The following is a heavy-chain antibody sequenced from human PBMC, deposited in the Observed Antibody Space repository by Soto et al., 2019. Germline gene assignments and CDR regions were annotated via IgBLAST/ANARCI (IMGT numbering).Heavy chain of an antibody. Sequence: GGSLSLSCAASGFTFSSYSMNWVRQAPGKGLKWVSYISNSGNFIYYADSVKGRFTIFRDNAKNSLYLQMNSLRAEDTSVYYCARDHWYAFDIWGQGTMVTVSS. CDR3: ARDHWYAFDI. J-gene: IGHJ3*02. V-gene: IGHV3-48*01. CDR2: ISNSGNFI. CDR1: GFTFSSYS. D-gene: IGHD6-13*01.